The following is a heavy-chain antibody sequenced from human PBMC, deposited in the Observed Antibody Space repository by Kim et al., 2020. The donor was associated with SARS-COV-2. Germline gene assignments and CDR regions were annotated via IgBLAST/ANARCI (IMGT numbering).Heavy chain of an antibody. Sequence: ASVKVSCKASGYTFTSYDINWVRQATGHGLEWMGWMNPNSGNTGYAQKFQGRVTMTRNTSISTAYMELSSLRSEDTAVYYCARGGSAYYYDTRQNWFDPWGQGTLVTVSS. D-gene: IGHD3-22*01. CDR2: MNPNSGNT. CDR3: ARGGSAYYYDTRQNWFDP. CDR1: GYTFTSYD. J-gene: IGHJ5*02. V-gene: IGHV1-8*01.